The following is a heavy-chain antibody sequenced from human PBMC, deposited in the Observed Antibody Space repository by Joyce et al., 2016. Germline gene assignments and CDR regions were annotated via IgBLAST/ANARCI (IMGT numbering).Heavy chain of an antibody. D-gene: IGHD1-26*01. CDR3: ASSAGSYSQFDY. CDR2: IYHIGIT. J-gene: IGHJ4*02. Sequence: QVQLQESGPGLVRPSQTLSLTCNVSGDTISSGGYYWSWIRQHPGKGLEWLGYIYHIGITLYYPSLERRLTISVDMSKNQFFLNLNSVTAAVTAVYYCASSAGSYSQFDYWGQGTLVTVSS. CDR1: GDTISSGGYY. V-gene: IGHV4-31*03.